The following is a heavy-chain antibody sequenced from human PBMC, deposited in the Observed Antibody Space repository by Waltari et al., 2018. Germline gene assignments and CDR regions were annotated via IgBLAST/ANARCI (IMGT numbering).Heavy chain of an antibody. J-gene: IGHJ4*02. CDR3: AISASDTAMVTRGFDY. D-gene: IGHD5-18*01. V-gene: IGHV4-38-2*01. CDR1: GYSISSGYY. CDR2: IYHSGST. Sequence: QVQLQESGPGLVKPSETLSLTCAVSGYSISSGYYWGWIRQPPGKGLEWIGSIYHSGSTYYNPSLKSRVTISVDTSKNQFSLKLSSVTAADTAVYYCAISASDTAMVTRGFDYWGQGTLVTVSS.